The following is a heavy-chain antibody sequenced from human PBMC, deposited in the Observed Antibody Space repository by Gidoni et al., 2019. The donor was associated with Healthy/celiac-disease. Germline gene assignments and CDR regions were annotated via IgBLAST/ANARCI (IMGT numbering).Heavy chain of an antibody. V-gene: IGHV3-9*01. J-gene: IGHJ6*03. D-gene: IGHD6-19*01. CDR1: GFTFDDYA. CDR3: AKGAAGYYYYYMDV. CDR2: ISWNSGSI. Sequence: EVQLVESGGGLVQPGRSLRLSCAASGFTFDDYAMHWVRQAPGKGLGWVSGISWNSGSIGYADSVKGRFTISRDNAKNSLYLQMNSLRAEDTALYYCAKGAAGYYYYYMDVWGKGTTVTVSS.